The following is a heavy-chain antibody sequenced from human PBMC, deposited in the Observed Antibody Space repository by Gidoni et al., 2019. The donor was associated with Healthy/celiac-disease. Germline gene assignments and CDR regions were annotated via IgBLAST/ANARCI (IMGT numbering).Heavy chain of an antibody. Sequence: QVQLQESGPGLVKPSETLSLTCTVSGGSISSYYWSWIRQPPGKGLEWIGYIYYSGSTNYNPSLKGRVTISVDTSKNQFSLKLSSVTAADTAVYYCARVSDSSGYYRAFDIWGQGTIITVSS. CDR2: IYYSGST. J-gene: IGHJ3*02. CDR3: ARVSDSSGYYRAFDI. D-gene: IGHD3-22*01. V-gene: IGHV4-59*01. CDR1: GGSISSYY.